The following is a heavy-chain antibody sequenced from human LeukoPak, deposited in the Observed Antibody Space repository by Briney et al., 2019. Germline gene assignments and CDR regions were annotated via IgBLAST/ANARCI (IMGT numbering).Heavy chain of an antibody. Sequence: GASLKISCRASGYLFTNYRIAWVRQMPGKGLEWMGIIYPGDSETTYSPSFQGQVTISADKSISTAYLQWSSLKASDTAMYYCARRLGYCSGGSCSRFLNWFDPWGQGTLVTVSS. CDR1: GYLFTNYR. J-gene: IGHJ5*02. CDR3: ARRLGYCSGGSCSRFLNWFDP. V-gene: IGHV5-51*01. CDR2: IYPGDSET. D-gene: IGHD2-15*01.